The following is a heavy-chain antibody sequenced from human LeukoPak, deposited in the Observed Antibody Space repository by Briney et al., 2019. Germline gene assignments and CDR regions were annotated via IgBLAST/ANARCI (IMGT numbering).Heavy chain of an antibody. CDR2: ISSSSNYI. CDR3: ARDKDRTYYYGSGTLGY. Sequence: GGSLRLSCAASGFTFSSYEMNWVRQAPGKGLEWVSYISSSSNYINYGDSVKGRFTISRDNAKNSLYLQMNSLRAEDTAVYYCARDKDRTYYYGSGTLGYWGQGTLVTVSS. CDR1: GFTFSSYE. J-gene: IGHJ4*02. D-gene: IGHD3-10*01. V-gene: IGHV3-21*01.